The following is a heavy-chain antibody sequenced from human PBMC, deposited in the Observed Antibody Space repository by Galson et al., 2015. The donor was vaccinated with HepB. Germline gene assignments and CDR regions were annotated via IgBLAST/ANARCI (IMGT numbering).Heavy chain of an antibody. V-gene: IGHV3-15*01. CDR2: IKSRTDGGTT. D-gene: IGHD3-9*01. Sequence: SLRLSCAASGFTFSNAWMSWVRQAPGKGLEWVGRIKSRTDGGTTDYAAPVKGRFTISRDDSKNTLYLQMNSLKTEDTAVYYCTTDQDDILTGSPYFDSWGQGTLVTVSS. CDR1: GFTFSNAW. CDR3: TTDQDDILTGSPYFDS. J-gene: IGHJ4*02.